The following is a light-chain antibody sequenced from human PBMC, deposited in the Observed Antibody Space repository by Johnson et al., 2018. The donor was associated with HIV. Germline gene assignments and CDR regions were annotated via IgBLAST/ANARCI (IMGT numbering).Light chain of an antibody. CDR1: SSNIGNNY. J-gene: IGLJ1*01. CDR3: GTWDSSLSAGRYV. CDR2: DNN. V-gene: IGLV1-51*01. Sequence: QSILTQPPSVSAAPGQKVTISCSGSSSNIGNNYVSWYQHLPGTAPQLLIYDNNKRPSGIPDRFSGSKSDTSATLGITGLQTGDEADYYCGTWDSSLSAGRYVFGTGTKVTVL.